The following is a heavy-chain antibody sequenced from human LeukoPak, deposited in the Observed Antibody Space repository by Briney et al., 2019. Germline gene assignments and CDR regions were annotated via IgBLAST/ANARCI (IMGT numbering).Heavy chain of an antibody. D-gene: IGHD6-19*01. Sequence: GGSLRLSCAASGFTFSSYGMHWVRQAPGKGLEWVSYISSSSSTIYYADSVKGRFTISRDNAKNSLYLQMNSLRAEDTAVYYCARERGGSGEGYWGQGTLVTVSS. J-gene: IGHJ4*02. CDR1: GFTFSSYG. V-gene: IGHV3-48*01. CDR2: ISSSSSTI. CDR3: ARERGGSGEGY.